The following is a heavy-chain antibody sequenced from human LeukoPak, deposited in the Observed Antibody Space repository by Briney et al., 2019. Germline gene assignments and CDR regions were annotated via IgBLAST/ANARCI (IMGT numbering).Heavy chain of an antibody. Sequence: SETLSLTCTVSGGSISSYYWSWIRQPPGKGLEWLGYIYDSGTTNYNPSLKSRVTISVDTSKKQFSLKLISVTAADTAVYYCARTITVSRGYYYGMDVWGQGTTVTVSS. D-gene: IGHD4-11*01. CDR3: ARTITVSRGYYYGMDV. CDR1: GGSISSYY. V-gene: IGHV4-59*01. J-gene: IGHJ6*02. CDR2: IYDSGTT.